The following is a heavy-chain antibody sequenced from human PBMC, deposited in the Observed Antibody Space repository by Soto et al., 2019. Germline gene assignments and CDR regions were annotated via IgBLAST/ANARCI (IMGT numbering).Heavy chain of an antibody. D-gene: IGHD5-12*01. CDR1: GGTFSSYT. CDR3: ARGNHRWLQLWYFAL. Sequence: QVQLVQSGAEVKKPGSSVTVSCKASGGTFSSYTISWVRQAPGQGLEWMGGIIPIFGTANYAQKFQGRVTITADESTSTASMELSSLRSEDTAVYYCARGNHRWLQLWYFALWGRGTLVTVSS. CDR2: IIPIFGTA. V-gene: IGHV1-69*12. J-gene: IGHJ2*01.